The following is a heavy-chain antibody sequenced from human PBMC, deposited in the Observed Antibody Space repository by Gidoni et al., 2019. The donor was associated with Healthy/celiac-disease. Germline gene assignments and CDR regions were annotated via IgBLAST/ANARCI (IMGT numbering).Heavy chain of an antibody. CDR3: AKADTDYDYFDY. CDR1: AFTFSSHA. D-gene: IGHD4-17*01. CDR2: IRGSGGST. Sequence: ELQLLESGGGLLHPVWSLRLSCPASAFTFSSHAMSWVRQAPGKGREWGSAIRGSGGSTYYADSVKGRFTISRDNSKNTLYLQMNSLRAEDTAVYYCAKADTDYDYFDYWGQGTLVTVSS. J-gene: IGHJ4*02. V-gene: IGHV3-23*01.